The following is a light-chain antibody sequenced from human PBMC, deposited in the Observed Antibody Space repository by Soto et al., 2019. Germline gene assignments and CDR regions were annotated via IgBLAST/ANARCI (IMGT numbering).Light chain of an antibody. CDR2: KAS. CDR3: QKYNSYPLT. V-gene: IGKV1-5*03. J-gene: IGKJ4*01. Sequence: DIQMTQSPSALSASVGDRVTITCRASQSINSWLAWYQQKSGKAPKLLIYKASSLESGVPSRFSGSGSGTEFTLIISSLQPDDFATYYCQKYNSYPLTFGGGTKVEIK. CDR1: QSINSW.